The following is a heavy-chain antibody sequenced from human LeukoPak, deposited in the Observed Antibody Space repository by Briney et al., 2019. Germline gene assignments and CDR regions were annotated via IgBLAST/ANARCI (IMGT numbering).Heavy chain of an antibody. Sequence: GGSLRLSCAASGFTFDDYAMHWVRQAPGKGLEWVSGISWNSGSMGYADSVKGRFTISRDNAKNSLYLQMNSLRAEDTALYYCAKDIGFVLDTAMFDYWGQGTLVTVSS. J-gene: IGHJ4*02. CDR3: AKDIGFVLDTAMFDY. V-gene: IGHV3-9*01. CDR1: GFTFDDYA. D-gene: IGHD5-18*01. CDR2: ISWNSGSM.